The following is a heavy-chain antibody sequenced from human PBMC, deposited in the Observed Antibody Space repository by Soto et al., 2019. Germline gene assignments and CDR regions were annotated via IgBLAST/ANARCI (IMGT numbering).Heavy chain of an antibody. V-gene: IGHV3-23*01. Sequence: GGSLRLSCVASGLTFGSRAMSWVRQSPGEGLEWVSTITDTGGDAKYADSVRGRFAISRDNSKNTLDLQMSALRADDTAVYYCAKSSRQYASAIQAFFDPWGLGTLVTVSS. D-gene: IGHD2-2*01. J-gene: IGHJ5*02. CDR2: ITDTGGDA. CDR1: GLTFGSRA. CDR3: AKSSRQYASAIQAFFDP.